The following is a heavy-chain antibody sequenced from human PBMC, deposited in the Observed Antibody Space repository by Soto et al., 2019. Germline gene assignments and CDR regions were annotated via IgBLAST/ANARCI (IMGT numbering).Heavy chain of an antibody. J-gene: IGHJ6*02. CDR1: GFTLNSFS. CDR2: ISRRRGTI. Sequence: EVQLVESGGDLVQQGGSLRRSCAGAGFTLNSFSMNWVRQAPGKGLEWVSYISRRRGTIYYADSVKGRFTISRDDAKNSLYLQMNSLRDSDTAVYYCVRGRSDSLMDVWGQGTTVTVSS. CDR3: VRGRSDSLMDV. V-gene: IGHV3-48*02. D-gene: IGHD2-15*01.